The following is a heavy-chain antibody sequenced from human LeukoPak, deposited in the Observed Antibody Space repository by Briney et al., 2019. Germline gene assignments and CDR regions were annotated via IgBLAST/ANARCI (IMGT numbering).Heavy chain of an antibody. V-gene: IGHV4-59*12. J-gene: IGHJ4*02. D-gene: IGHD3-16*02. CDR3: ARGPFGRVIVRLSGFDY. CDR1: GGSISIYY. Sequence: SETLSLTCTVSGGSISIYYWSGIRQPPGKGLEGMGYIYYSWSTNYNPSLKSRVHISVDTSNNQYYLKLSSVTAADTAVYYCARGPFGRVIVRLSGFDYWGQGTLVPVSS. CDR2: IYYSWST.